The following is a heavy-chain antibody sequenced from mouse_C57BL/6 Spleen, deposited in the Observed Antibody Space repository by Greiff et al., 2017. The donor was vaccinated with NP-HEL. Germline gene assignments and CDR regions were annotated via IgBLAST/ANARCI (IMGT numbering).Heavy chain of an antibody. CDR2: INPNNGGT. D-gene: IGHD2-5*01. Sequence: VQLQQSGPELVKPGASVKIPCKASGYTFTDYNMDWVKQSHGKSLEWIGDINPNNGGTIYNQKFKGKATLTVDKSSSTAYMELRSLTSEDTAVYYCARSIYSNYEDYAMDYWGQGTSVTVSS. CDR3: ARSIYSNYEDYAMDY. CDR1: GYTFTDYN. J-gene: IGHJ4*01. V-gene: IGHV1-18*01.